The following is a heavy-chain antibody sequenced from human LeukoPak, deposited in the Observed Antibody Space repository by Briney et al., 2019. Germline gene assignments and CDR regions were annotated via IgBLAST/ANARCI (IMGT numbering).Heavy chain of an antibody. J-gene: IGHJ4*02. Sequence: GGSLRLSCAASGFTFSSYGMHWVRQAPGKGLEWVAVIWYDGSNKYYADSVKGRFTISRDNSKNTLYLQMNSLRAEDTAVYYCARCYQTGGVCPVDYWGQGTLVTVSS. D-gene: IGHD2-8*02. CDR2: IWYDGSNK. CDR3: ARCYQTGGVCPVDY. CDR1: GFTFSSYG. V-gene: IGHV3-33*01.